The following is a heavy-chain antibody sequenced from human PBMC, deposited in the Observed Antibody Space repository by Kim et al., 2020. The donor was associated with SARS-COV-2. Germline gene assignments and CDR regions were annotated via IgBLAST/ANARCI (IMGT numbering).Heavy chain of an antibody. J-gene: IGHJ5*02. CDR1: GFTFGSHV. CDR2: ISYDGSTQ. V-gene: IGHV3-30*03. Sequence: GGSLRLSCAASGFTFGSHVMHWVRQAPGKGLEWVALISYDGSTQRYTDSVEGRFTVSRDNSKNELYLQMNSLRVEDTGIYYCARNFVGDRDMGPWGPGTLV. D-gene: IGHD3-16*01. CDR3: ARNFVGDRDMGP.